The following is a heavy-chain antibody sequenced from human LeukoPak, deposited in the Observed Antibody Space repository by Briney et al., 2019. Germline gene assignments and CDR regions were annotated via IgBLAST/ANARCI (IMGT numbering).Heavy chain of an antibody. CDR2: IEQDGSEK. J-gene: IGHJ6*03. CDR1: GFTFSSYW. V-gene: IGHV3-7*01. CDR3: ARGKVLTIFGVVINDYYYYMDV. Sequence: GSLRLSCAASGFTFSSYWMSWVRQAPGKGLEWVANIEQDGSEKYYVDSVKGRFTISRDNAKNSLYLQMNSLRAEDTAVYYCARGKVLTIFGVVINDYYYYMDVWGKGTTVTVSS. D-gene: IGHD3-3*01.